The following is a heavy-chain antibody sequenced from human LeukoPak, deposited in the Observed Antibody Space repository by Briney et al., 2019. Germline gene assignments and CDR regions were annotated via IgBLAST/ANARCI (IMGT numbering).Heavy chain of an antibody. V-gene: IGHV1-18*01. CDR1: GYTFTGYG. CDR2: ISVYNAKA. D-gene: IGHD2-8*01. CDR3: VRDMVYRVDKAPGDP. Sequence: GASVKVSFKASGYTFTGYGLSWVRQAPGQGLEWMGRISVYNAKATYSPNLHGRVTITTDTSTSTAYMELRSLRPDDTAVYYCVRDMVYRVDKAPGDPWGQGTVVTVSS. J-gene: IGHJ5*02.